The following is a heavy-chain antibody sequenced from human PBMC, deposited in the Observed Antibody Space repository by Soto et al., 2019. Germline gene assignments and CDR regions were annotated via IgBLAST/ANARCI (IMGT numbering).Heavy chain of an antibody. D-gene: IGHD6-13*01. CDR2: IYYSGST. CDR3: ARLGAFYSSSWNYYYYGMDV. V-gene: IGHV4-39*01. CDR1: GGSISSSSYY. Sequence: SETLSLTCTVSGGSISSSSYYCGWIRQPPGKGLEWIGSIYYSGSTYYNPSLKSRVTISVDTSKNQFSLKLSSVTAADTAVYYCARLGAFYSSSWNYYYYGMDVWGQGTTVTVSS. J-gene: IGHJ6*02.